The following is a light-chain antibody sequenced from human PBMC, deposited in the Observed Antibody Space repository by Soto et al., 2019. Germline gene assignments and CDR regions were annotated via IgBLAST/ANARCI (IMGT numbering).Light chain of an antibody. Sequence: DIQMTQSPSSVSASVGARFTITCRASQGISSWLAWYQQKPGKAPNLLIYAASSLQSGVPSRFSGSASGTYFTPTISSLQPEEVATYYCQQASSFPLTFGQGTRLEIK. J-gene: IGKJ5*01. CDR1: QGISSW. V-gene: IGKV1D-12*01. CDR3: QQASSFPLT. CDR2: AAS.